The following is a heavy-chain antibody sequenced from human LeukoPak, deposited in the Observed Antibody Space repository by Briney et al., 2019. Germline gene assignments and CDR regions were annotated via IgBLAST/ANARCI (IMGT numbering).Heavy chain of an antibody. CDR2: ISSSSSYI. D-gene: IGHD3-10*01. J-gene: IGHJ4*02. V-gene: IGHV3-21*01. CDR3: ARGPPDYGSGSYYGY. CDR1: GFTFSTYS. Sequence: GGSLRLSCAASGFTFSTYSMNWVRQAPGKGLEWVSSISSSSSYIYYADSVKGRFTISRDNAKNSLYLQMNSLRAEDTAVYYCARGPPDYGSGSYYGYWGQGTLVTVSS.